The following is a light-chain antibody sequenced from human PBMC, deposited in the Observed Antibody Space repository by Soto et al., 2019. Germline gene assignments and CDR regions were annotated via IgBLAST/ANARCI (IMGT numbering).Light chain of an antibody. CDR1: QSISSW. Sequence: DIQITQSPSTLSASVGDRVTITCRASQSISSWLAWYQQKPGKAPKLLIYKASSLESGVPSRFSGSGSGTEFTLTISSLQPDDFATYYCQQHNSYSGTFGQGTKVEIK. V-gene: IGKV1-5*03. J-gene: IGKJ1*01. CDR2: KAS. CDR3: QQHNSYSGT.